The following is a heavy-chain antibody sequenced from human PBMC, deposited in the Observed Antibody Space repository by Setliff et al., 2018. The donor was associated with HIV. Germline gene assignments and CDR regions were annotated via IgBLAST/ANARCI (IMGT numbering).Heavy chain of an antibody. CDR2: IIPIIATT. D-gene: IGHD6-19*01. V-gene: IGHV1-69*13. J-gene: IGHJ4*02. CDR1: GDTFRSHA. Sequence: SVKVSCKASGDTFRSHAISWVRQAPGQGLEWMGGIIPIIATTNYAQKFQDRVTITADEFTNTAYMEVSSLRSEDTAVYYCARNGPHGSGWYNYFDSWGQGTLVTVSS. CDR3: ARNGPHGSGWYNYFDS.